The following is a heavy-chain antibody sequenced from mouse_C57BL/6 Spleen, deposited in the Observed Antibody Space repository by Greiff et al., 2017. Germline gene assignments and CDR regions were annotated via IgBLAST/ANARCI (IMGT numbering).Heavy chain of an antibody. CDR1: GYAFSSYW. CDR3: ARGGDGSSYGTY. V-gene: IGHV1-80*01. J-gene: IGHJ3*01. CDR2: IYPGDGDT. Sequence: VQLQQSGAELVKPGASVKISCKASGYAFSSYWMNWVKQRPGKGLEWIGQIYPGDGDTNYNGKFKGKATLTADKSSSTAYMQLSSLTSEDSAVYFCARGGDGSSYGTYWGQGTLVTVSA. D-gene: IGHD1-1*01.